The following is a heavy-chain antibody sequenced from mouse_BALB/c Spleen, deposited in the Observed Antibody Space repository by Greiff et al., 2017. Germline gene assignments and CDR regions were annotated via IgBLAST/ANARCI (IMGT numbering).Heavy chain of an antibody. Sequence: VKLMESGPGLVAPSQSLSITCTVSGFSLTSYGVHWVRQPPGKGLEWLGVIWAGGSTNYNSALMSRLSISKDNSKSQVFLKMNSLQTDDTAMYYCARDPIYDGYYVAMDYWGQGTSVTVSS. CDR1: GFSLTSYG. J-gene: IGHJ4*01. D-gene: IGHD2-3*01. CDR2: IWAGGST. CDR3: ARDPIYDGYYVAMDY. V-gene: IGHV2-9*02.